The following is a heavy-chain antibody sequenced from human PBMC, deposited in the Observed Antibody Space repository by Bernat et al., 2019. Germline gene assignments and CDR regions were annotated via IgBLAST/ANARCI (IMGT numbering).Heavy chain of an antibody. CDR1: VFTSINAW. J-gene: IGHJ4*02. D-gene: IGHD1-26*01. CDR2: IKCKTEGGTT. V-gene: IGHV3-15*07. Sequence: EVQLVESGGGLVKPGGSLILSCAASVFTSINAWMNGFRQAPGKGLEWVGRIKCKTEGGTTDHAAPVKGRFTISRDDSKNTLYLQMNSLKTEDTAVYYCTTDSEGWESLTPLDYWGQGTLVTVSS. CDR3: TTDSEGWESLTPLDY.